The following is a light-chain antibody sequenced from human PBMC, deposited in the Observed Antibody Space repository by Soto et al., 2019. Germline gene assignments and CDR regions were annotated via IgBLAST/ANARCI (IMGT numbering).Light chain of an antibody. CDR1: SSDIGFFNY. CDR3: SSFVDGSRDV. CDR2: HVT. V-gene: IGLV2-8*01. J-gene: IGLJ1*01. Sequence: QSVLTQPPSASGSPGQSVTISCTGSSSDIGFFNYVSWYQHHPGKVPKLIIYHVTKRPSGLPDRFSGSKSGNTASLTVSGLQADDEADYYCSSFVDGSRDVFGSGTKLTVL.